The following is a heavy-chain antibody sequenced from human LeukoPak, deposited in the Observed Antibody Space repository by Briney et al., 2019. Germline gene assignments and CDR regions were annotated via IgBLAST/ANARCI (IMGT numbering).Heavy chain of an antibody. CDR2: ISSSSSYI. D-gene: IGHD2-2*01. CDR3: ARDLLADCSSTSCYQGWFDP. Sequence: GGSLRLSCAASGFTFSSYSMNWVRQAPGKGLEWVSSISSSSSYIYYAGSVKGRFTISRDNAKNSLYLQMNSLRAEDTAVYYCARDLLADCSSTSCYQGWFDPWGQGTLVTVSS. CDR1: GFTFSSYS. V-gene: IGHV3-21*01. J-gene: IGHJ5*02.